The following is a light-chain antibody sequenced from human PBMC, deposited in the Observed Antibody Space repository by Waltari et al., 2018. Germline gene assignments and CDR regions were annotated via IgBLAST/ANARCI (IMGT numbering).Light chain of an antibody. J-gene: IGLJ2*01. V-gene: IGLV2-11*01. Sequence: QSALTQPRSVSGSPGPSVTLSCTGTNSHVGAYNYVSWYQHRPGKAPKLVIYDVHKRPSEVPDRFSGSKAGNTASLTISGLQADDEADYYCCSYAGRYTSVFGGGTKVTVL. CDR1: NSHVGAYNY. CDR3: CSYAGRYTSV. CDR2: DVH.